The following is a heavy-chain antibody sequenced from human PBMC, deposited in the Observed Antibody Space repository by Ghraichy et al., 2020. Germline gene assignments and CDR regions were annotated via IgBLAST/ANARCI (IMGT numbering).Heavy chain of an antibody. D-gene: IGHD4-17*01. CDR1: AGSFSGYY. CDR3: ARGGGDYVVDY. V-gene: IGHV4-34*01. CDR2: INHSGST. J-gene: IGHJ4*02. Sequence: SETLSLTCAVYAGSFSGYYCSWLRQPPGKGMEWIGEINHSGSTNYNPSLKSRVTISVDTSKNQFSLKLNSVTAADTAVYYCARGGGDYVVDYWGQGTLVTVSS.